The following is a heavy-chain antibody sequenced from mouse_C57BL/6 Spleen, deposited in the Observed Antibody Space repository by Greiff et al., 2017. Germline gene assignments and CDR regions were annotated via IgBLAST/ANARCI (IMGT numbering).Heavy chain of an antibody. CDR2: ISSGGSYT. D-gene: IGHD1-1*01. CDR3: ARHYYGSSLYAKDY. Sequence: EVKVVESGGDLVKPGGSLKLSCAASGFTFSSYGMSWVRQTPDKRLEWVATISSGGSYTYYPDSVKGRFTISRDTAKNTLYLQMSSLKSEDTAMYYCARHYYGSSLYAKDYWGQGTSVTVSS. J-gene: IGHJ4*01. V-gene: IGHV5-6*01. CDR1: GFTFSSYG.